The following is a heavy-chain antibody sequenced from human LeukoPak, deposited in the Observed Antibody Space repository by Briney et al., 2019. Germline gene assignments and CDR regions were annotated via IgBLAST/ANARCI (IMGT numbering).Heavy chain of an antibody. D-gene: IGHD1-26*01. Sequence: GASVKVSCKASGYTFTGYYMHWVRQAPGQGLEWMGWINPNSGGTNYAQKFQGRVTMTRDTSISTAYMELSRLRSDDTAVYYCAASYGYYYYYYMDVWGKGTTVTISS. CDR1: GYTFTGYY. CDR3: AASYGYYYYYYMDV. J-gene: IGHJ6*03. V-gene: IGHV1-2*02. CDR2: INPNSGGT.